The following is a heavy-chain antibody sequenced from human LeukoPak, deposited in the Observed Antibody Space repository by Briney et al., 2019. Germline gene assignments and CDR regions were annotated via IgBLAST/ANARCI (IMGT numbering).Heavy chain of an antibody. CDR1: GYTFTSYY. D-gene: IGHD3-3*01. CDR3: ARGITIFGVVTAALV. Sequence: ASVKVSCKASGYTFTSYYMHWVRQAPGQGLEWMGIINPSGGSTSYAQKFQGRVTMTRDTSTSTVYMELSSLRSEDTAVYYCARGITIFGVVTAALVWGQGTMVTVSS. V-gene: IGHV1-46*01. CDR2: INPSGGST. J-gene: IGHJ3*01.